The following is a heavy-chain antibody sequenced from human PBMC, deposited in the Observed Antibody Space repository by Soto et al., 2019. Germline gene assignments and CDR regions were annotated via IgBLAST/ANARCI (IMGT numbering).Heavy chain of an antibody. CDR3: ARRGRADYYYMDV. CDR2: ISSNGIGT. D-gene: IGHD2-21*01. V-gene: IGHV3-64*01. Sequence: EVQLVESGGGLAQPGGSLRLSCAASGFTFSSDAMDWVRQAPGKGLEYVSGISSNGIGTYYASSVKGRFTISRDNSRDTVYLQMDSLRPEDMAVYYCARRGRADYYYMDVWGKRTTVTVS. J-gene: IGHJ6*03. CDR1: GFTFSSDA.